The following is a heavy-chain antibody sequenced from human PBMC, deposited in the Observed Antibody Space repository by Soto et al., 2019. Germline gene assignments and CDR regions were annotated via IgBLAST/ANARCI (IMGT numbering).Heavy chain of an antibody. CDR1: GFIFSSYL. CDR3: AQDMGSSSWDALDI. J-gene: IGHJ3*02. Sequence: QVQLVESGGGVVQPGESLRLSCATSGFIFSSYLMHWVRQAPGKGLEWVAVMYPDGTTQYYGDSVKGRFIISRDNSKSTLYMEMNYLRVEVTGVYFCAQDMGSSSWDALDIWGQVTVVTVST. CDR2: MYPDGTTQ. D-gene: IGHD6-13*01. V-gene: IGHV3-33*06.